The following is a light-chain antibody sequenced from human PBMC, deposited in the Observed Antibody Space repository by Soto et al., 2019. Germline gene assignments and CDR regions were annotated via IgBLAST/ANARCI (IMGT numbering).Light chain of an antibody. CDR1: QDISNY. J-gene: IGKJ3*01. CDR3: QHYHNLPFT. CDR2: DAA. V-gene: IGKV1-33*01. Sequence: DIQMTQSPSSLSASVGDRVTITCQASQDISNYLSWYQQKPGKAPKLLIYDAANLQTGVPSRFSGGGSGTHFALTISSLQPEDIATYYCQHYHNLPFTFGPGTKVEVK.